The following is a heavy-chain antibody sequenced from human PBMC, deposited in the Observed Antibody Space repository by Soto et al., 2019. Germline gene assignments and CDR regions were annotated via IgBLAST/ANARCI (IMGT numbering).Heavy chain of an antibody. Sequence: VKVSCKASGDTYTSYYVXXXXQAPGQGLGWMGTFNPSGGGTFYAQKFQGRVTMTGDTSTSTXYXXLSSLRSEDTAVYYCARGEKIAVAGNLSVFDIWGQGTMVTVS. D-gene: IGHD6-19*01. J-gene: IGHJ3*02. CDR3: ARGEKIAVAGNLSVFDI. CDR2: FNPSGGGT. V-gene: IGHV1-46*01. CDR1: GDTYTSYY.